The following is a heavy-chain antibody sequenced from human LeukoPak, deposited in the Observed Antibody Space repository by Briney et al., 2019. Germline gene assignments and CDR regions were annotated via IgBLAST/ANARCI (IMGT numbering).Heavy chain of an antibody. V-gene: IGHV6-1*01. CDR2: TYYRSKWYY. CDR3: ARDPVGGSTIFDY. D-gene: IGHD1-26*01. Sequence: SQTLSLTCAISGDSVSSNSAAWNWIRQSPSRGLERLGRTYYRSKWYYDYAVAVKSRMSINPDTSKSQFSLQLSSVTPEDTAVYYCARDPVGGSTIFDYWGQGTLVTVSS. J-gene: IGHJ4*02. CDR1: GDSVSSNSAA.